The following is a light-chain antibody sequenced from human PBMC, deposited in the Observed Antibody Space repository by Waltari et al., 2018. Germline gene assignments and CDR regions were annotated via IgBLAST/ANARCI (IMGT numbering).Light chain of an antibody. CDR3: QSQDTDLLKV. V-gene: IGLV6-57*03. CDR1: RGSIGRHS. Sequence: NFMLTQPHAVSESPGKTVTSACTRSRGSIGRHSVEWNHQRPGSAPTIIIYDDDQKSSGVPDRFSAYVDRSANSASLTISGLQTDDEADYHCQSQDTDLLKVFGGGTKVTVL. CDR2: DDD. J-gene: IGLJ2*01.